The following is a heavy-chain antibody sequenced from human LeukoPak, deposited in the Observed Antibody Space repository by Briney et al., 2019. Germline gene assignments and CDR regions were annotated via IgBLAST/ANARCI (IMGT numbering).Heavy chain of an antibody. D-gene: IGHD6-13*01. CDR2: INHSGST. Sequence: PSETLSLTCAVYGGPFSGYYWSWIRQPPGKGLEWIGEINHSGSTNYNPSLKSRVTISVDTSKNQFSLKLSSVTAADTAVYYCARGLTGYSSSWYSIDYWGQGTLVTVSS. V-gene: IGHV4-34*01. CDR1: GGPFSGYY. J-gene: IGHJ4*02. CDR3: ARGLTGYSSSWYSIDY.